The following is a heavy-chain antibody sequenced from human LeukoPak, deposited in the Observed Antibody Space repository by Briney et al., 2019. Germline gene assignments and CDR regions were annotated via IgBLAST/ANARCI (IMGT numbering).Heavy chain of an antibody. D-gene: IGHD3-22*01. V-gene: IGHV1-2*02. CDR3: ARAQTSIVVVIYYFDY. CDR2: INPNSGGT. J-gene: IGHJ4*02. CDR1: GGTFSSYA. Sequence: ASVNVSCKASGGTFSSYAIIWVRQAPGQGLECMGWINPNSGGTNYTPKFQGRVTMTRDTSISTAYMGLSRLRSDDTAVYYCARAQTSIVVVIYYFDYWGQGTLVTVSS.